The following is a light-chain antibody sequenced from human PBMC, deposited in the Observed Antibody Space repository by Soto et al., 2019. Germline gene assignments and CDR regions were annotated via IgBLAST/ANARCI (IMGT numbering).Light chain of an antibody. J-gene: IGKJ1*01. V-gene: IGKV1-5*03. Sequence: DIQMTQSPSTLSASVGDTVTITCRASQSISAWLAWYQQKPGKAPKLLIYKASSLESGVPSRFSGSGSGTGFTLDNSSQQPDDFATYYCQQYNNYGSWTFGQGTKVEIK. CDR1: QSISAW. CDR2: KAS. CDR3: QQYNNYGSWT.